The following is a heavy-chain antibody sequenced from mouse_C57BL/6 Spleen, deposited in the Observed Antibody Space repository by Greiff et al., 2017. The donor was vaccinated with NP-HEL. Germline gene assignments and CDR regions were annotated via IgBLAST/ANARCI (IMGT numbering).Heavy chain of an antibody. CDR2: IDPETGGT. CDR3: TYYYGSSFAY. Sequence: QVQLQQSGAELVRPGASVTLSCKASGYTFTDYEMHWVKQTPVHGLEWIGAIDPETGGTAYNQKFKGKAILTADKSSSTAYMELRILTSEDSAVYYCTYYYGSSFAYWGQGTLVTVSA. V-gene: IGHV1-15*01. J-gene: IGHJ3*01. D-gene: IGHD1-1*01. CDR1: GYTFTDYE.